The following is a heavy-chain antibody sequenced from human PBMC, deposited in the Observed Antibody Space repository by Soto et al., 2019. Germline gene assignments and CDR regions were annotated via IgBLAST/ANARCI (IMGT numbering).Heavy chain of an antibody. CDR1: GLTFSNHG. V-gene: IGHV3-33*01. D-gene: IGHD6-19*01. CDR2: IWYDGTNR. CDR3: ARESSSGRRDRIDY. J-gene: IGHJ4*02. Sequence: GGSLRLSCLASGLTFSNHGMHWVRQAPGKGLEWVTVIWYDGTNRFYADSVKGRFTISRDISENTVYLQMDSLRSEDTAVYYCARESSSGRRDRIDYWGQGTLVTVSS.